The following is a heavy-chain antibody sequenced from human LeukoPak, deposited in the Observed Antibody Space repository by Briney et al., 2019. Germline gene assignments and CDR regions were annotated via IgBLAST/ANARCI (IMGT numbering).Heavy chain of an antibody. CDR1: GYIFTSYY. CDR2: VNPSGGST. D-gene: IGHD2-15*01. Sequence: ASVKVSCKASGYIFTSYYIHWVRQAPGQGLEWMGIVNPSGGSTTYAQKFQGRVTMTRDTSTSTVYMELTSLRSEDTALSYCARGLVAIAALSHTRLAPWGQGTLVTVPS. V-gene: IGHV1-46*01. J-gene: IGHJ5*02. CDR3: ARGLVAIAALSHTRLAP.